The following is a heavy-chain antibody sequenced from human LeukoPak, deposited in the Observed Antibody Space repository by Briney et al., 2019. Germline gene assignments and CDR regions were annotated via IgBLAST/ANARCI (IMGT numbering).Heavy chain of an antibody. CDR3: AGVGCTGGSCYGWFDP. Sequence: ASVKVSCKASGYIFTDYYMHWVRQAPGQGLEWMGWINPNSGGTNSAQKFQGRVTMTRDTSISTAYMELSRLRSDDTAVYYCAGVGCTGGSCYGWFDPWGQGTLVAVSS. D-gene: IGHD2-15*01. CDR1: GYIFTDYY. CDR2: INPNSGGT. V-gene: IGHV1-2*02. J-gene: IGHJ5*02.